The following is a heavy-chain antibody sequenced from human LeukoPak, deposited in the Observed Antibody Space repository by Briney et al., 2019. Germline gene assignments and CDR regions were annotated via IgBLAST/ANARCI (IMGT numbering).Heavy chain of an antibody. Sequence: GGSLRLSCTASGFNFGEYAMSWVRQAPGKGLEWVANIKQDGSEKYYVDSVKGRFTISRDNAKNSLYLQMNSLRAEDTAVYYCAREILVSPRTGYYYYMDVWGKGTTVSVSS. CDR1: GFNFGEYA. D-gene: IGHD1-14*01. CDR2: IKQDGSEK. J-gene: IGHJ6*03. V-gene: IGHV3-7*01. CDR3: AREILVSPRTGYYYYMDV.